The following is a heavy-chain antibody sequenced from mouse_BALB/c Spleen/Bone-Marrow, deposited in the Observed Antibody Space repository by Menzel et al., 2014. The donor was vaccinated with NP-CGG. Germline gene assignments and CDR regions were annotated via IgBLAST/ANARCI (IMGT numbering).Heavy chain of an antibody. V-gene: IGHV14-3*02. CDR1: GFNIKDTY. CDR3: ARWEYYAMDY. D-gene: IGHD4-1*01. Sequence: EVQGVESGAELVKPGASVKLSCTASGFNIKDTYMHWVKQRPEQGLEWIGRIDPANGNTKYDPKFQGKATITADTSSNTAYLQLSSLTSEDTAVYYCARWEYYAMDYWGQGTSVTGSS. J-gene: IGHJ4*01. CDR2: IDPANGNT.